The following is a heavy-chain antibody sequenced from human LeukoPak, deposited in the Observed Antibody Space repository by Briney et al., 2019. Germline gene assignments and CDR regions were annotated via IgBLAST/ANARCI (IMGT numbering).Heavy chain of an antibody. Sequence: GGSLRLSCAASGFTVSSNYMSWVRQAPGKGLEWVSVIYRGGSTYYADSVKGRFTISRDNSKNTLYLQMNSLRAEDTAVYYCAREMWDSYGYVDYWGQGTLVSVCS. J-gene: IGHJ4*02. V-gene: IGHV3-66*01. CDR3: AREMWDSYGYVDY. D-gene: IGHD5-18*01. CDR1: GFTVSSNY. CDR2: IYRGGST.